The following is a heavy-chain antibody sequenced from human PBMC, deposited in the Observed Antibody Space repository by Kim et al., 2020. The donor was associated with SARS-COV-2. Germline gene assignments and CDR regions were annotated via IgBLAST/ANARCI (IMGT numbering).Heavy chain of an antibody. Sequence: GGSLRLSCAASGFTFSSYWMHWVRQAPGRGLVWVARIRGSGDSTNYADAVKGRFTISRDNAKNTVSLEMNSLRDEDTAVYYCARDGVGVTGADY. D-gene: IGHD2-21*02. CDR3: ARDGVGVTGADY. V-gene: IGHV3-74*01. CDR1: GFTFSSYW. CDR2: IRGSGDST. J-gene: IGHJ4*01.